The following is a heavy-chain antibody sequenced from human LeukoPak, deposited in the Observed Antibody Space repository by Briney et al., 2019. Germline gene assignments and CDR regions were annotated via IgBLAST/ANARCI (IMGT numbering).Heavy chain of an antibody. V-gene: IGHV4-39*07. CDR2: IYYSRNP. Sequence: SETLSLTCTVSGDSISGSSYYWGWIRQPPGKGLEWVGSIYYSRNPYYNPSLKSRVIISLDTSKNQFSLKLTSVTAADTAVYYCARGSVGATDDYWGQGTLVTVSS. CDR3: ARGSVGATDDY. CDR1: GDSISGSSYY. D-gene: IGHD1-26*01. J-gene: IGHJ4*02.